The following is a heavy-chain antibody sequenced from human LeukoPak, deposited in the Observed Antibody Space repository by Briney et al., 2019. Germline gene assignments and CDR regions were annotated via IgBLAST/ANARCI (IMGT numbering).Heavy chain of an antibody. V-gene: IGHV3-48*01. J-gene: IGHJ4*02. Sequence: PGGSLRLSCAASGFTFSSNSMNWVRQAPGKGLEWVSYISSSSSTIYYADSVKGRFTISRDNAKNSLYLQMNSLRAEDTAVYYCARVYYDSSGYYPDYWGQGTLVTVSS. CDR2: ISSSSSTI. D-gene: IGHD3-22*01. CDR3: ARVYYDSSGYYPDY. CDR1: GFTFSSNS.